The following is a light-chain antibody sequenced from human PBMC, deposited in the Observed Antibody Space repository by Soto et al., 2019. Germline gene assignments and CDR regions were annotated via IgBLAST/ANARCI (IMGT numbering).Light chain of an antibody. CDR2: GAS. J-gene: IGKJ1*01. CDR3: QQYGNSLWT. Sequence: EIVLTQSPATLSLSPGERATLSCRASQSVSGYLAWYQQKPGQAPRLLIYGASSRATGIPDRFSGSGSGTDFTLTISRLEPEDFAVYYCQQYGNSLWTFGQGTKVDNK. CDR1: QSVSGY. V-gene: IGKV3-20*01.